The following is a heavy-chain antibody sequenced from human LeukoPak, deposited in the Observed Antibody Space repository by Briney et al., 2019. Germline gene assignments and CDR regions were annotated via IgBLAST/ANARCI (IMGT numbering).Heavy chain of an antibody. V-gene: IGHV3-23*01. CDR1: RLTFSSYA. CDR3: AKGGSSGGDYYYYMDV. J-gene: IGHJ6*03. D-gene: IGHD6-19*01. CDR2: IIGSGRST. Sequence: GGSLTLSCVASRLTFSSYAISWVRHAPGKGLEWVSAIIGSGRSTYYADSVRGRFTISRDNSKNTLYLQMNSLRAEDTAVYYCAKGGSSGGDYYYYMDVWGKGTTVTVSS.